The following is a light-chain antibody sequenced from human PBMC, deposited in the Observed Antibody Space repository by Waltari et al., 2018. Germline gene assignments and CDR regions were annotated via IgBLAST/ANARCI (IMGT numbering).Light chain of an antibody. J-gene: IGKJ1*01. CDR2: GAS. V-gene: IGKV3-20*01. Sequence: EIVLTQSPGTLSLSPGERATLSCRASQSVGRTLAWYQQKPGQAPRLLIYGASSGATDIPDRFSGSGSGTDFSLTINRLEPEDFAVYFCQHYVRLPATFGQGTKVEIK. CDR1: QSVGRT. CDR3: QHYVRLPAT.